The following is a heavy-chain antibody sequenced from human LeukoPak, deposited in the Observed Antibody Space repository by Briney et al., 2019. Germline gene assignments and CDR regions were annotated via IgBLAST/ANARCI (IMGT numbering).Heavy chain of an antibody. CDR2: TYYRSKWYN. V-gene: IGHV6-1*01. D-gene: IGHD1-7*01. J-gene: IGHJ4*02. CDR1: GDSLSSNSAA. CDR3: AREALIKYNWNCPLTG. Sequence: SQTLSLTCAISGDSLSSNSAAWNGIRQSPSRGLEWLGRTYYRSKWYNDYAVSVKSRITINPDTCKNQFSLQLNSVTPEDTAVYYCAREALIKYNWNCPLTGWGQGTLVTVSS.